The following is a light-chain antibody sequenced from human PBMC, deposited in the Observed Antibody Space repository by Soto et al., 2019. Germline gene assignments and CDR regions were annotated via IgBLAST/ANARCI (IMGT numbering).Light chain of an antibody. CDR3: QQRSNWPPEFT. CDR2: DAS. Sequence: EIVLTQSPATLSLSPGDRATLSCRASQSVSSLLAWYQQKPAQAPRLLISDASNRATGIPARFSGSGSGTDFTLTISSLDPEDSAVYYCQQRSNWPPEFTFGPGTKVEIK. CDR1: QSVSSL. V-gene: IGKV3-11*01. J-gene: IGKJ3*01.